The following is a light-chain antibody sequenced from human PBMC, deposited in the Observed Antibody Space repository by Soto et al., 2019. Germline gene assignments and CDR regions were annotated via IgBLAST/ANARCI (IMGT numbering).Light chain of an antibody. CDR3: MQGSRPFT. J-gene: IGKJ3*01. V-gene: IGKV2-28*01. CDR1: QSLLDSNGYNY. CDR2: LGS. Sequence: EIVMTQSPLSLPVTPREPASISCRSSQSLLDSNGYNYLDWYLQKPGQSLQLLIHLGSNLPSGVPDKFGGSGSGTDITLKMSRVEAEEVGVYYCMQGSRPFTFGPGTRLDIK.